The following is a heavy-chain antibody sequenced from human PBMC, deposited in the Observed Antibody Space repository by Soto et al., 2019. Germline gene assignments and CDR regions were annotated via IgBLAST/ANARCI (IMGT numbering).Heavy chain of an antibody. CDR1: GGSISSYY. J-gene: IGHJ5*02. D-gene: IGHD2-15*01. Sequence: QVQLQESGPGLVKPSETLSLTCTVSGGSISSYYWSWIRQPPGKGLEWIGYIYYSGSTNYNPSLKSRVTISVDTSKNPFSLQLSSVTAADTAVYYCARGRGLYCSGGSCYSNWFDPWGQGTLVTVSS. CDR3: ARGRGLYCSGGSCYSNWFDP. V-gene: IGHV4-59*01. CDR2: IYYSGST.